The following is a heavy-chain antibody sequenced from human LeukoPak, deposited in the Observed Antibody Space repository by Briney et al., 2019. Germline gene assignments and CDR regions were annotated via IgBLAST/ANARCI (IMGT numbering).Heavy chain of an antibody. J-gene: IGHJ5*02. CDR1: GYSFTSYW. Sequence: GESLKISCKGYGYSFTSYWIGWVRQMSGKGLECMGIICPDDSDTRYSPSFQGQVTISVDKSISTAYLQWSSLKASDTAMYYCARLARYSSGWYEGGWFDPWGQGTLVTVSS. D-gene: IGHD6-19*01. CDR3: ARLARYSSGWYEGGWFDP. V-gene: IGHV5-51*01. CDR2: ICPDDSDT.